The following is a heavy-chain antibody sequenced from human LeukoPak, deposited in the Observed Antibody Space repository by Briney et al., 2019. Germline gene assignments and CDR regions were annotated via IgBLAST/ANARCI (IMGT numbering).Heavy chain of an antibody. CDR1: GFTFSSYG. Sequence: PGGSLRLSCAASGFTFSSYGMSWVRQAPGKGLEWVSAISGSGGSTYYADSVKGRFTISRDNSKNTLYLQMNSLRAEDTAVYYCAKDLITMVRGVYSWFDPWGQGTLVTVSS. J-gene: IGHJ5*02. CDR2: ISGSGGST. CDR3: AKDLITMVRGVYSWFDP. D-gene: IGHD3-10*01. V-gene: IGHV3-23*01.